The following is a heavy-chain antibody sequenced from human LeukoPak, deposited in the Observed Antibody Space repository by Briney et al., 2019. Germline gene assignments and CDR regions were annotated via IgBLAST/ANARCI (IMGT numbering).Heavy chain of an antibody. CDR1: RYTFTRYY. J-gene: IGHJ6*03. V-gene: IGHV1-46*01. CDR2: INPSGGST. Sequence: ASVTVSCKPSRYTFTRYYMHWLRQAPRQGLEWMGIINPSGGSTSYAQKIEGRVTMTGDTSTSTVYMELRSLRSEDTAVYYCARMNYYYYYMDVWGKGTTVTISS. CDR3: ARMNYYYYYMDV.